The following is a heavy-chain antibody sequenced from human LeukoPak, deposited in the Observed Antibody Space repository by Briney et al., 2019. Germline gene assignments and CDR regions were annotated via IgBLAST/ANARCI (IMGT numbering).Heavy chain of an antibody. CDR2: IYSGGST. Sequence: ARGSLRLSCAASGFTVSSNYMSWVRQAPGKGLEWVSVIYSGGSTYYADSVKGRFTISRDNSKNTLYLQMNSLRAEDTAVYYCARVNGGNRYFDYWGQGTQVTVSS. CDR1: GFTVSSNY. CDR3: ARVNGGNRYFDY. D-gene: IGHD4-23*01. V-gene: IGHV3-53*01. J-gene: IGHJ4*02.